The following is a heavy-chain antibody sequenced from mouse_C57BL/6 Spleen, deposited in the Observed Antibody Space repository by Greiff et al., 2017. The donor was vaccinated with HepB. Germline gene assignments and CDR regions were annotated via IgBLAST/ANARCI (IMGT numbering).Heavy chain of an antibody. CDR3: AREGFDTTVVAPHWYFDV. V-gene: IGHV1-53*01. Sequence: QVQLQQPGTELVKPGASVKLSCKASGYTFTSYWMHWVKQRPGQGLEWIGNINPSNGGTNYNEKFKSKATLTVDKSSSTAYMQLSSLTSEDSAVYYCAREGFDTTVVAPHWYFDVWGTGTTVTVSS. CDR1: GYTFTSYW. D-gene: IGHD1-1*01. J-gene: IGHJ1*03. CDR2: INPSNGGT.